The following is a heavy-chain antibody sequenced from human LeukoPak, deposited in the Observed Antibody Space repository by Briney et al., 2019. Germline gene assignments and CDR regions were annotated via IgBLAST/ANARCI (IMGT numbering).Heavy chain of an antibody. D-gene: IGHD5-18*01. CDR1: GFTYTNYW. CDR2: INPDGTII. J-gene: IGHJ5*02. CDR3: AKDLSWHTADR. Sequence: GGSLRLSCVASGFTYTNYWMHWFGQVSVKGPVWVSRINPDGTIIDYADFVKGRFTISRDNAKNLLFLHMKGLRADDTALYYCAKDLSWHTADRCGQGTLVTVSS. V-gene: IGHV3-74*01.